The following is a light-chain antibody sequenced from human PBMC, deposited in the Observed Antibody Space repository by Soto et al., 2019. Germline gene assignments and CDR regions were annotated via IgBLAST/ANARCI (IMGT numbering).Light chain of an antibody. V-gene: IGKV3-15*01. J-gene: IGKJ5*01. CDR2: GAS. CDR1: QSISET. CDR3: QQYKSWPTIT. Sequence: EIWMTQSPVTLSVSPGERATLSCRASQSISETLAWYQQKPGQAPRLVRYGASRRATGFPARFSGTGSATEFTLPISSLQSEDYAVYYCQQYKSWPTITFGHGTGLEI.